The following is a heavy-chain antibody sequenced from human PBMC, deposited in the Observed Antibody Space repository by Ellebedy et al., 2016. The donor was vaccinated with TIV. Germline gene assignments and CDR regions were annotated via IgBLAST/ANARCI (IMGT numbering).Heavy chain of an antibody. Sequence: GESLKISXAAAGFSFSYYGMHWVRQAPGKGLEWVALIWYDGSKKYYADSVKGRFPVSRDNSKNTFCLQMNSLRVDDTAVYYCARVSGSFDYVGEFDYWGQGTLVSVSS. CDR3: ARVSGSFDYVGEFDY. V-gene: IGHV3-33*01. D-gene: IGHD3-16*01. J-gene: IGHJ4*02. CDR1: GFSFSYYG. CDR2: IWYDGSKK.